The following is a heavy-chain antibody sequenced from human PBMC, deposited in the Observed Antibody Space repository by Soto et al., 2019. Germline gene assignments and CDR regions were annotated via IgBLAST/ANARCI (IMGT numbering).Heavy chain of an antibody. CDR2: INPNSGGP. CDR3: ARDYWSGDRYYYGMDV. Sequence: ASLKVSCKASGYTFTGYYIHWVRQAPGQRLEWMGYINPNSGGPNYAQKFQGRVTMTRDTSISTAYMELSRLRSDDTAVYFCARDYWSGDRYYYGMDVWGQVTTVTVSS. D-gene: IGHD3-3*01. J-gene: IGHJ6*02. CDR1: GYTFTGYY. V-gene: IGHV1-2*02.